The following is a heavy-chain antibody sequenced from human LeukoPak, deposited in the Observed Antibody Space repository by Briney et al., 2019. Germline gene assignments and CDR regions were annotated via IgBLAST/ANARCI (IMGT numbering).Heavy chain of an antibody. CDR1: GASVFTSEFY. CDR2: LRHDGRA. Sequence: SETLSLTCSISGASVFTSEFYWGWVRQPPGTGLDWLGSLRHDGRAFYSPSFESRITIALDTSKNQFSLTLRSVTAADTAVYYCAREVRHWNDEDGTDAFDIWGQGTMVTVSS. D-gene: IGHD1-1*01. V-gene: IGHV4-39*07. J-gene: IGHJ3*02. CDR3: AREVRHWNDEDGTDAFDI.